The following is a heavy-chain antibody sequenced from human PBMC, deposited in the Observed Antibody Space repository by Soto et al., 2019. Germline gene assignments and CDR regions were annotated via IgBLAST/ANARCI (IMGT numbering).Heavy chain of an antibody. J-gene: IGHJ4*02. CDR1: GDTFSFYS. CDR3: ATSYGSGYRAFDY. CDR2: VNPILSMS. V-gene: IGHV1-69*04. Sequence: QVQLVQSGAEVKRPGSSVKGSCKASGDTFSFYSINWVRQAPGLGLEWMGRVNPILSMSNYAQRFQGRVTMTAQKSTSTAYMELSGLRSEDTAMYYCATSYGSGYRAFDYWGQGALVTVSS. D-gene: IGHD3-10*01.